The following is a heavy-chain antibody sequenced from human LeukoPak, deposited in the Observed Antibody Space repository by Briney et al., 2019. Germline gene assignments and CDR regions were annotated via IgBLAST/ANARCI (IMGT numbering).Heavy chain of an antibody. CDR1: GYMFNIYG. V-gene: IGHV1-18*01. Sequence: ASVKVSCKASGYMFNIYGISWVHQAPGQGLEWMGWISAFNGNTNYARNFQDRVTMTTDTSTSTAYMELTSLRSDDTAVYYCARSPPSTGYDRFDTWGQGTLVTVSS. D-gene: IGHD5-12*01. CDR2: ISAFNGNT. J-gene: IGHJ4*02. CDR3: ARSPPSTGYDRFDT.